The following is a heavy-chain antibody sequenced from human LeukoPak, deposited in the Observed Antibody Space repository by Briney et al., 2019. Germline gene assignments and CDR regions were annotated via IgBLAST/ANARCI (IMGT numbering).Heavy chain of an antibody. CDR3: ARDVSTMVRGVIKSNSWFDP. V-gene: IGHV4-61*01. J-gene: IGHJ5*02. CDR2: FYYSQST. CDR1: GGSVSRGSEH. Sequence: EPLSLPCTLSGGSVSRGSEHGSSTRRPPGKGLEWNGYFYYSQSTNYNPSLKSRVTISVDTSKNQFSVKLSYVTASDTAVYYCARDVSTMVRGVIKSNSWFDPWGQGTLVTVSS. D-gene: IGHD3-10*01.